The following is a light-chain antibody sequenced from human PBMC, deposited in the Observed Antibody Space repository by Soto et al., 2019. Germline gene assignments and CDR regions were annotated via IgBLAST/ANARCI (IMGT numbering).Light chain of an antibody. J-gene: IGLJ2*01. CDR3: SSYAGSNIVV. Sequence: QSALTQPASVSGSPGQSITISCTGTSSDVGSYNLVSWYQQHPGKAPKLMIYEVSERPSGVPDRFSGSKSGNTASLTVSGLQAEDEADYYCSSYAGSNIVVFGGGTKLTVL. CDR1: SSDVGSYNL. V-gene: IGLV2-14*02. CDR2: EVS.